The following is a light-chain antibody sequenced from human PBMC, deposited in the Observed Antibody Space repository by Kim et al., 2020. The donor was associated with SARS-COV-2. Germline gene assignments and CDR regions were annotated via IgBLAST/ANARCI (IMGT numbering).Light chain of an antibody. Sequence: QSALTQPASVSGSLGQSITISCTGTSSDVGDYNYVSWYQHSPGKAPKLMIFDVSERPSGDSSRFSGSKSGYTASLTISGLQAEDEADYYCSSYRTTNTWVFGGGTQLTVL. V-gene: IGLV2-14*03. J-gene: IGLJ3*02. CDR1: SSDVGDYNY. CDR3: SSYRTTNTWV. CDR2: DVS.